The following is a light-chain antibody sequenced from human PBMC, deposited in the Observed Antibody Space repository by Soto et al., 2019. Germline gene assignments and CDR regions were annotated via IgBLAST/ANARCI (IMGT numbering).Light chain of an antibody. CDR3: QSYDSSNVI. CDR2: EDN. CDR1: SGSIAINY. J-gene: IGLJ2*01. V-gene: IGLV6-57*01. Sequence: NFMLTQPHSVSESPGKTVTISCTRSSGSIAINYVQWYQQRPGSSPTTVIYEDNQRPSGVPDRFSGSIDSSSNSASLTISGLKPEDEADYYCQSYDSSNVIFGGGTKLTVL.